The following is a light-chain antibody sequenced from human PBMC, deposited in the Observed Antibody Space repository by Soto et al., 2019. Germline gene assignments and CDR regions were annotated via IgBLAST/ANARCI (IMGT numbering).Light chain of an antibody. J-gene: IGKJ4*01. CDR2: AAN. CDR3: QHSYSSPLT. Sequence: DIQMTQSPSSLSASVGDRVTITCRASQSIANYLNWYQQKPGKAPNLLIFAANILQSGVPSRFTGRPCRKHSTLQILSLQPEDLGTYFCQHSYSSPLTVGGGTKV. V-gene: IGKV1-39*01. CDR1: QSIANY.